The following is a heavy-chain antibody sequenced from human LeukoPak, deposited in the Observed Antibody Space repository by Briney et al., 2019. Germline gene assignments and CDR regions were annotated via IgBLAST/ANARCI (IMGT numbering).Heavy chain of an antibody. CDR1: GGSFSGYY. CDR2: INHSGST. J-gene: IGHJ4*02. Sequence: ASETLSLTCAVYGGSFSGYYWSWIRQPPGKGLEWIGEINHSGSTNYNPSLKSRVTISVDTSKNQFSLKLSSVTAADTAVYYCARGDTAMDNPFDYWGQGTLVTVS. V-gene: IGHV4-34*01. D-gene: IGHD5-18*01. CDR3: ARGDTAMDNPFDY.